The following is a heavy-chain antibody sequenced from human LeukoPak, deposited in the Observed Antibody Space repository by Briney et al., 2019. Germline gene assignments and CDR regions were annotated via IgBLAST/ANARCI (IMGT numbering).Heavy chain of an antibody. Sequence: ASVKVSCKASGYTFTSYGISWVRQAPGQGLEWMGWISAYNGNTNYAQKLQGRVTMTTDTSTSTAYMELRSLRSDGTAVYYCAKTSGVVPAAITTYNWFDPWGQGTLVTVSS. CDR3: AKTSGVVPAAITTYNWFDP. D-gene: IGHD2-2*01. CDR2: ISAYNGNT. J-gene: IGHJ5*02. CDR1: GYTFTSYG. V-gene: IGHV1-18*01.